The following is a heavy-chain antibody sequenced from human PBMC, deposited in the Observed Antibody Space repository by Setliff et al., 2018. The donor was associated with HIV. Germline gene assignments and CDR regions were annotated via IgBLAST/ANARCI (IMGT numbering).Heavy chain of an antibody. V-gene: IGHV3-53*05. D-gene: IGHD6-25*01. J-gene: IGHJ4*02. Sequence: GGSLRLSCAASGFSVSFSFMSWVRQAPGKGLEWVSIIYSGGTTYYADSVKGRFTLSRDNSKNTVYLQVGSLRPDDTAMYYCARSRPYNSALDYWGQGTLVTVSS. CDR2: IYSGGTT. CDR3: ARSRPYNSALDY. CDR1: GFSVSFSF.